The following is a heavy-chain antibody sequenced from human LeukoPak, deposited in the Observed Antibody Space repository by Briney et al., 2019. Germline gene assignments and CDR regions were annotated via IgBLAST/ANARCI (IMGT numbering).Heavy chain of an antibody. D-gene: IGHD3-22*01. CDR3: ASLQYYYDSSPFDY. Sequence: PSETLSLTCAVYGGSFSGYYWSWIRQPPGKGLEWIGEINHSGSTNYNPSLKSRVTISVGTSKNQFSLKLSSVTAADTAVYYCASLQYYYDSSPFDYWGQGTLVTVSS. J-gene: IGHJ4*02. V-gene: IGHV4-34*01. CDR2: INHSGST. CDR1: GGSFSGYY.